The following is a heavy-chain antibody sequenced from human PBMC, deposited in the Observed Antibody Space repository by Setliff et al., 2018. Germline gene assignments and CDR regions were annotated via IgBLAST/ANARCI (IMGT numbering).Heavy chain of an antibody. CDR3: AAVGIDAGGGWFDP. CDR2: INHSGST. D-gene: IGHD1-26*01. Sequence: NPSETLSLTCAVYGGSFSGYYWSWIRQPPGKGLEWIGEINHSGSTNYNSSLKSRVTISIDMSKNQFSLKLSSATAADTAVYFCAAVGIDAGGGWFDPWGHGIPVTVSS. CDR1: GGSFSGYY. J-gene: IGHJ5*02. V-gene: IGHV4-34*01.